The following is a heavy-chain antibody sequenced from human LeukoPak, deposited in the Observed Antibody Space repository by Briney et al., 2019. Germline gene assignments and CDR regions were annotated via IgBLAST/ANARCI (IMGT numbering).Heavy chain of an antibody. V-gene: IGHV3-30*03. D-gene: IGHD5-18*01. CDR1: GFTFSSYG. CDR2: ISYDGSNK. CDR3: VRGAFTWIRHPYAMDV. Sequence: GRSLRLSCAASGFTFSSYGMHWVRQAPGEGLEWVAVISYDGSNKYYADSVKGRFTISRANAKNSLYLQMNSLRAEDTAVYYCVRGAFTWIRHPYAMDVWGQGTTVTVSS. J-gene: IGHJ6*02.